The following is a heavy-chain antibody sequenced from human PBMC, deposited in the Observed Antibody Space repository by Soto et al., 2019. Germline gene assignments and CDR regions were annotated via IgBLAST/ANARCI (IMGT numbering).Heavy chain of an antibody. J-gene: IGHJ6*02. D-gene: IGHD3-22*01. CDR3: TRYSFDGYVYYGMDV. CDR2: INIDGTST. Sequence: EVQLVESGGGLVQPGGSLRLSCAASGFTFSSYWMHWVRQVSGKGLVWVSRINIDGTSTSYADSVKGRFTISRDNAKNTMYLQMSSLRAEDTAVYYCTRYSFDGYVYYGMDVWGHGTTVTVSS. V-gene: IGHV3-74*01. CDR1: GFTFSSYW.